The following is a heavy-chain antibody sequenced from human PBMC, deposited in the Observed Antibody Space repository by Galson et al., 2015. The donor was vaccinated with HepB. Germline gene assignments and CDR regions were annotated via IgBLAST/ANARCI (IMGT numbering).Heavy chain of an antibody. CDR2: IRGKANNYAA. CDR1: RFSFACTP. V-gene: IGHV3-73*01. CDR3: VRSGDLSGYSSR. J-gene: IGHJ4*02. Sequence: ALRPAGAGARFSFACTPIHYVRQASWDRPERTGRIRGKANNYAATSVPSLKGRFIVSRDDSKNMAYLHLMSLKTDDTAVYYCVRSGDLSGYSSRWGQGTLVTVSS. D-gene: IGHD6-13*01.